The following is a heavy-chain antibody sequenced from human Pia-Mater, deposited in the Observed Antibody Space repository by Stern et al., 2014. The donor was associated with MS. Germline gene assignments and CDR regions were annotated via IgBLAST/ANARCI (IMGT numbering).Heavy chain of an antibody. CDR2: IYYSGST. CDR3: ARGRDDLPDY. J-gene: IGHJ4*02. D-gene: IGHD3-16*01. V-gene: IGHV4-59*01. Sequence: QVQLQESGPGLVKPSETLSLTCTVSGGSISSYYWSWIRQPPGKGLEWIGDIYYSGSTNYNPSLKSRVTISVDTSKNQFSLKLSSVTAADTAVYYCARGRDDLPDYWGQGTLVTVSS. CDR1: GGSISSYY.